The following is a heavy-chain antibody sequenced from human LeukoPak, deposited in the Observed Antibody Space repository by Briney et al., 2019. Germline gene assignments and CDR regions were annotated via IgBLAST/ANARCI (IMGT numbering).Heavy chain of an antibody. V-gene: IGHV4-59*02. Sequence: SETLALTCSVSGGFVTSYYWNWVRQTPGKGLEWIGYISSSETTDYGPSFKSRVTMSLDTSKNQFSLKLSSVTAADTGVYYCARGYCSDERCPVFPSWGQGTLVTVSS. D-gene: IGHD2-15*01. CDR1: GGFVTSYY. CDR2: ISSSETT. CDR3: ARGYCSDERCPVFPS. J-gene: IGHJ5*02.